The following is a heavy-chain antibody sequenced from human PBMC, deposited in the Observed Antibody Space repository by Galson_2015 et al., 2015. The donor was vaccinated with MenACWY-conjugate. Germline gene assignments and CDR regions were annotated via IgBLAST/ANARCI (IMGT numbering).Heavy chain of an antibody. J-gene: IGHJ4*02. V-gene: IGHV3-23*01. CDR2: ISGSGERT. Sequence: SLRLSCAASGFTFTNYAASWVRQAPGKGLEWVSGISGSGERTHYADSVKGRFTISRDNSKNTLHLQMNSLRAEDTAVYYCAKDRWDTYMNYYLDSWGQGTLVTVSS. CDR3: AKDRWDTYMNYYLDS. CDR1: GFTFTNYA. D-gene: IGHD5-18*01.